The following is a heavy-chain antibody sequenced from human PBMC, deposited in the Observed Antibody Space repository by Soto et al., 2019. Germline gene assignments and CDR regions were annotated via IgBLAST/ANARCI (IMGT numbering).Heavy chain of an antibody. Sequence: GGALRLSFAASGVTFSNAWMSWVRQAPGKGLEWVGRIKSKTDGGTTDYAAPVKGRFTISRDDSKNTLYLQMNSLKTEDTAVYYCTTDYYYDILTGYRTVDYWGQGTLVTVSS. CDR1: GVTFSNAW. CDR2: IKSKTDGGTT. D-gene: IGHD3-9*01. J-gene: IGHJ4*02. CDR3: TTDYYYDILTGYRTVDY. V-gene: IGHV3-15*01.